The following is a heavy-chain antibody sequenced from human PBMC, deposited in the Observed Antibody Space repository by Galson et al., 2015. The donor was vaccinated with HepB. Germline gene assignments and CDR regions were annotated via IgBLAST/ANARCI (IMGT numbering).Heavy chain of an antibody. Sequence: SLRLSCAASGFTFSSYGMHWVRQAPGKGLEWVAVISYDGSNKYYADSVKGRFTISRDNSKNTLYLQMNSLRAEDTAVYYCAKWDCSGGSCYMGYYGMDVWGQGTTVTVSS. J-gene: IGHJ6*02. D-gene: IGHD2-15*01. CDR3: AKWDCSGGSCYMGYYGMDV. V-gene: IGHV3-30*18. CDR2: ISYDGSNK. CDR1: GFTFSSYG.